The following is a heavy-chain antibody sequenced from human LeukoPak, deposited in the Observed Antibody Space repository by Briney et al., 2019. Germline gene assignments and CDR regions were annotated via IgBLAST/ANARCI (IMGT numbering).Heavy chain of an antibody. CDR1: GGSINSGSYY. CDR3: ARCTSTSCYNFDY. J-gene: IGHJ4*02. CDR2: IYTTGST. V-gene: IGHV4-61*09. D-gene: IGHD2-2*02. Sequence: SQTLSLTCTVSGGSINSGSYYWNWIRQSAGKGLEWIGHIYTTGSTNCNPSLKSRVTISLDTSKNQFSLKLSSVTAADTAVYYCARCTSTSCYNFDYWGQGTLVTVSS.